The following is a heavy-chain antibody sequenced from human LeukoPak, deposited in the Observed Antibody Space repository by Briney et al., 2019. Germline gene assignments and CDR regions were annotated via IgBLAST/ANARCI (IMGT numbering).Heavy chain of an antibody. D-gene: IGHD3-3*01. V-gene: IGHV3-23*01. CDR1: GFTFSSYS. Sequence: GGSLRLSCAASGFTFSSYSMNWVRQAPGKGLEWVSAISGSGGSTYYADSVKGRFTISRDNSKNTLYLQMNSLRAEDTAVYYCAKALYYDFWSDRRPFDYWGQGTLVTVSS. CDR2: ISGSGGST. CDR3: AKALYYDFWSDRRPFDY. J-gene: IGHJ4*02.